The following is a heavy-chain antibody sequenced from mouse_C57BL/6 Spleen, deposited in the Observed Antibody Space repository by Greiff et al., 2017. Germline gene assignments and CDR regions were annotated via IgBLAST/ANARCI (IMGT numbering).Heavy chain of an antibody. V-gene: IGHV1-52*01. J-gene: IGHJ2*01. CDR2: IDPSDSET. D-gene: IGHD4-1*01. Sequence: QVNVKQPGAELVRPGSSVKLSCKASGYTFTSYWMHWVKQRPIQGLEWIGNIDPSDSETHYNQKFKDKATLTVDKSASTACRRLSSLTSEDSAVYHGARFLTGYLDGWGQGTTLTVYS. CDR3: ARFLTGYLDG. CDR1: GYTFTSYW.